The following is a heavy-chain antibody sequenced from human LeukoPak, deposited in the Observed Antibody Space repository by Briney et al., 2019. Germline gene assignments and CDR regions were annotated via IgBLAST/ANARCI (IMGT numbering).Heavy chain of an antibody. V-gene: IGHV4-34*01. D-gene: IGHD3-16*02. CDR2: INHSGST. J-gene: IGHJ6*02. CDR1: GGSFSGYY. CDR3: ARGQGSYPSYYYYYYGMDV. Sequence: SETLSLTCAVYGGSFSGYYWSWIRQPPGKGLEWIGEINHSGSTNYNPSLKCRVTISVDTSKNQFSLKLSSVTAADTAVYYCARGQGSYPSYYYYYYGMDVWGQGTTVTVSS.